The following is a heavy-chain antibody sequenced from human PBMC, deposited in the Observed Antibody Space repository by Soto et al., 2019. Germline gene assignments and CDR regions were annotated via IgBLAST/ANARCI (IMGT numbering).Heavy chain of an antibody. CDR2: IKQDGSEK. CDR3: ARLGRDG. D-gene: IGHD3-16*01. J-gene: IGHJ6*02. V-gene: IGHV3-7*01. Sequence: SKGVPRGAVEVTCGEFWMHRVRQAAGKGPEWVANIKQDGSEKNYVYSVKGRFTISRDNAKNTLYRQMNSLRVSGTAGYYCARLGRDGWAQGPTLTVSS. CDR1: EVTCGEFW.